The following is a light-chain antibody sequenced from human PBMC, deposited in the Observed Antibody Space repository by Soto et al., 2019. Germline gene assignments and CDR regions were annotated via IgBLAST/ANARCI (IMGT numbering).Light chain of an antibody. CDR3: QQRRNWPRLA. CDR1: QSVSSTS. V-gene: IGKV3-11*01. J-gene: IGKJ4*01. Sequence: EIVLTQSPGTLSLSPGERATLSCRASQSVSSTSLAWYQQKPGQAPRLLIYDASNRATGIPARFTGSGSGTDFTLTISSLEPEDFAVYYCQQRRNWPRLAFGGGTKVDIK. CDR2: DAS.